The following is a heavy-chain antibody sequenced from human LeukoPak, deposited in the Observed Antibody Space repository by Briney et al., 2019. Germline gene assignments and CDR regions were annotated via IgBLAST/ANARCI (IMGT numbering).Heavy chain of an antibody. V-gene: IGHV1-18*01. CDR1: GYTFTSYG. CDR2: ISVYNGNT. J-gene: IGHJ4*02. Sequence: ASVKVSCKASGYTFTSYGISWVRQAPGQGLEWMGWISVYNGNTNYAQKLQGRVTMTTDTSTSTAYMELRSLGSDDTAVYYCARVSAYCGGDCHSSYWGQGTLVTVSS. CDR3: ARVSAYCGGDCHSSY. D-gene: IGHD2-21*02.